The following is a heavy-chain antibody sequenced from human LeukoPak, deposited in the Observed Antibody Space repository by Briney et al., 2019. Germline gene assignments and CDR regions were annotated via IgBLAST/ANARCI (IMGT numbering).Heavy chain of an antibody. D-gene: IGHD5-18*01. Sequence: PSETLSLPCTVSGGSISSGSYYWSWIRQPAGKGLEWIGRIYTSGSTNYNPSLKSRVTISVDTSKNQFSLKLSSVTAADTAVYYCARDRGYSYGIDYWGQGTPVTVS. J-gene: IGHJ4*02. CDR3: ARDRGYSYGIDY. CDR2: IYTSGST. V-gene: IGHV4-61*02. CDR1: GGSISSGSYY.